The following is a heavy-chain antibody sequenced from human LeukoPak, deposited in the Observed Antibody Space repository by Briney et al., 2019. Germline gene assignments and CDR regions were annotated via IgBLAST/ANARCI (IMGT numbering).Heavy chain of an antibody. Sequence: GASVKVSCKASGYTFISYYMHWVRQAPGQGLEWMGGIIPIFGTANYAQKFQGRVTITADESTSTAYMELSSLRSEDTAVYYCARGRMAGTYVFDYWGQGTLVTVSS. CDR1: GYTFISYY. D-gene: IGHD6-19*01. CDR3: ARGRMAGTYVFDY. V-gene: IGHV1-69*13. J-gene: IGHJ4*02. CDR2: IIPIFGTA.